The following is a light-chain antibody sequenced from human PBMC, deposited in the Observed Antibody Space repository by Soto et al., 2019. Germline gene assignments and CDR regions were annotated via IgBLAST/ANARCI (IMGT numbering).Light chain of an antibody. V-gene: IGKV1-12*01. CDR3: QHRSSWPGA. CDR1: QAITSW. CDR2: SAS. Sequence: DIHVTQSPSSVSASVGDRVTITCRASQAITSWLAWYQQKPGRAPKLLIYSASSLQSGAPLRFTGSGSGTDFTLTITSLQPDDAAVYYCQHRSSWPGAFGPGTKVDIK. J-gene: IGKJ3*01.